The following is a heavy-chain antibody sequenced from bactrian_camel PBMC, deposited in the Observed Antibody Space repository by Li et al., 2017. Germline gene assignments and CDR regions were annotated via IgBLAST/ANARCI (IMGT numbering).Heavy chain of an antibody. D-gene: IGHD3*01. Sequence: HVQLVESGGGSVQAGGSLRLSCAISGSTYNDRSMGWYRQALGKEREFVCNIAYDGSTYCVVPVRGRFTISQDKNTVYLQMNNLKPEDTAMYYCNRMTNDCRLPWGQGTQVTVS. V-gene: IGHV3S53*01. CDR3: NRMTNDCRLP. CDR2: IAYDGST. J-gene: IGHJ4*01. CDR1: GSTYNDRS.